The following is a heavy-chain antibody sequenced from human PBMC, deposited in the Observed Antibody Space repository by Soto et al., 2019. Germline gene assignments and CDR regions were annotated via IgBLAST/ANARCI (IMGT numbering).Heavy chain of an antibody. CDR3: ARGRSEPGLNYFDY. V-gene: IGHV1-69*13. J-gene: IGHJ4*02. CDR1: GGTFSSYA. D-gene: IGHD1-26*01. CDR2: IIPIFGTA. Sequence: GASLKVSCKASGGTFSSYAISWVRQAPGQGLEWMGGIIPIFGTANYAQKFQGRVTITADESTSTAYMELSSLRSEDTAVYYCARGRSEPGLNYFDYWGQGTLVTVSS.